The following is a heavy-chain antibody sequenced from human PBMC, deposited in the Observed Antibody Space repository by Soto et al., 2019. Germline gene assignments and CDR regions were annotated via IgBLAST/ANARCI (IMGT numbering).Heavy chain of an antibody. D-gene: IGHD4-17*01. V-gene: IGHV3-23*01. CDR3: ANGGDYGDFDY. Sequence: GGSLRLSCAASGFTLSSYEMHWVRQAPGKGLEWVSAISGSGGSTYYADSVKGRFTISRDNSKNTLYLQMNSLRAEDTAVYYCANGGDYGDFDYWGQGTLVTVSS. CDR2: ISGSGGST. CDR1: GFTLSSYE. J-gene: IGHJ4*02.